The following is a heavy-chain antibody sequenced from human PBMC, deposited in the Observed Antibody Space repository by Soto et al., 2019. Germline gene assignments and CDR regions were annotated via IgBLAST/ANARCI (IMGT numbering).Heavy chain of an antibody. CDR3: ARDYYGGLYTLDV. Sequence: ASVKLSCKDSGGTFSSYAISWVRQAPGQGLEWMGGIIPMFATPNYAQKFQGRVTITADESTGTAYMELSSLRSEDTAVCYCARDYYGGLYTLDVWGQGTTVTVSS. CDR1: GGTFSSYA. CDR2: IIPMFATP. D-gene: IGHD4-17*01. J-gene: IGHJ6*02. V-gene: IGHV1-69*13.